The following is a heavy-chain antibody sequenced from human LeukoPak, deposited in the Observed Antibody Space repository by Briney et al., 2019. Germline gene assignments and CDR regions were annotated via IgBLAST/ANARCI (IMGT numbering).Heavy chain of an antibody. Sequence: GGSLRFSCAASGLTFSSYSMNWVRQAPGKGLEWVSSISSSSSYIYYADSVKGRFTISRDNAKNSLYLQMNSLRAEDTAVYYCAREGRQQLPDYWGQGTLVTVSS. CDR2: ISSSSSYI. D-gene: IGHD6-13*01. CDR1: GLTFSSYS. J-gene: IGHJ4*02. V-gene: IGHV3-21*01. CDR3: AREGRQQLPDY.